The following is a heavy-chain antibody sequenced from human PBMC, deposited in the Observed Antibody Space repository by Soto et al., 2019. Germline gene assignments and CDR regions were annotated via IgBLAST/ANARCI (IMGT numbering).Heavy chain of an antibody. CDR3: AKDRLAGNFDY. V-gene: IGHV3-23*01. Sequence: GGALRLSCAAAGVTFNNYAMNWVRQAPGKGLEWGATIRGTGGSTYYADSVKGRFTISRDNSKNTLYLQMTGLRVEATAVYYCAKDRLAGNFDYWGQGTQVTVSS. CDR2: IRGTGGST. CDR1: GVTFNNYA. J-gene: IGHJ4*02.